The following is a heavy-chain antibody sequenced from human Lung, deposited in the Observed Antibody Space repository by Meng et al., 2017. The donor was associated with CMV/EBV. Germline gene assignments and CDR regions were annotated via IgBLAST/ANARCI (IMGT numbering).Heavy chain of an antibody. V-gene: IGHV3-23*01. CDR1: GFTFDSYA. J-gene: IGHJ4*02. CDR3: SKDRNYDGSGTYYTGPES. Sequence: GGSLRLSCAASGFTFDSYAMHWVRQAPGRGLEWVSVITANGGTTFYSGSVKGRFSISRDNSKNTLYLQMIGLRAVDTAVYYCSKDRNYDGSGTYYTGPESWGQGTLVTVSS. D-gene: IGHD3-10*01. CDR2: ITANGGTT.